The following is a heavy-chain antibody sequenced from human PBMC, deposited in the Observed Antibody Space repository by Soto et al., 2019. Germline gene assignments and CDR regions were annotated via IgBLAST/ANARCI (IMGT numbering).Heavy chain of an antibody. CDR3: ATDTRFGILERSVFEPHHYFDD. Sequence: DSVKVSCKASGYTFTNYGISWVRQAPGQGLEWMGWISAYNGDTNYAQKLQGRVTMTTDTSTSTAYMDLRSLRSDDTAVYFCATDTRFGILERSVFEPHHYFDDWGQGTMVTVSS. V-gene: IGHV1-18*04. CDR2: ISAYNGDT. D-gene: IGHD3-3*01. J-gene: IGHJ4*02. CDR1: GYTFTNYG.